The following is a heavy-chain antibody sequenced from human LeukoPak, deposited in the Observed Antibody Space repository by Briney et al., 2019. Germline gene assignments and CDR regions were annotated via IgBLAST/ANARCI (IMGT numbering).Heavy chain of an antibody. Sequence: SETLSLTCAVSGSSISSGGYSWSWIRQPPGKGLEWIGYIYHSGSTYYNPSLKSRVTISVDRSKNQFSLKLSSVTAADTAVYYCARSSYWFDPWGQGTLVTVSS. CDR3: ARSSYWFDP. CDR2: IYHSGST. CDR1: GSSISSGGYS. V-gene: IGHV4-30-2*01. J-gene: IGHJ5*02. D-gene: IGHD6-6*01.